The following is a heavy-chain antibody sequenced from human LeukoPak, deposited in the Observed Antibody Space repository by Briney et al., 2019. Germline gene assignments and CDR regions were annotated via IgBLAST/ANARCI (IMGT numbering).Heavy chain of an antibody. CDR2: INHSGST. CDR3: ARGGEYPYYMDV. Sequence: SETLSLTCAVYGGSFSGYYRSWIRQPPGKGLEWIGEINHSGSTNYNPSLKSRVTISVDTSKKQFSLKLSSVTAADTAVYYCARGGEYPYYMDVWGKGTTVTVSS. CDR1: GGSFSGYY. J-gene: IGHJ6*03. D-gene: IGHD2/OR15-2a*01. V-gene: IGHV4-34*01.